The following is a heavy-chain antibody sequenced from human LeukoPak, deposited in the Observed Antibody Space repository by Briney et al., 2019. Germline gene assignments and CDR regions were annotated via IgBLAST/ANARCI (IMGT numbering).Heavy chain of an antibody. D-gene: IGHD4-17*01. CDR1: GGSISSGSYY. V-gene: IGHV4-61*02. CDR3: ANSIDFDYGDYYFDY. CDR2: IYTSGST. Sequence: SETLSLTCTVSGGSISSGSYYWSWIRQPAGKGLEWIGRIYTSGSTNYNPSLKSRVTISLDTSKNQFSLKLSSVTAADTAVYYCANSIDFDYGDYYFDYWGQGTLVTVSS. J-gene: IGHJ4*02.